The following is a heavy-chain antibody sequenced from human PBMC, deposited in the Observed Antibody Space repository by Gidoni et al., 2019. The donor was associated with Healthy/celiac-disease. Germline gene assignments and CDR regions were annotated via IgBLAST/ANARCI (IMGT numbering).Heavy chain of an antibody. D-gene: IGHD6-19*01. Sequence: QLQLQESGLGLVKPSETLSLTCTVSGGSISSSSYYWGWIRQPPGKGLEWIGSIYYGGSTYYNPSLKSRVTISVDTSKNQFSLKLSSVTAADTAVYYCASVAVADIDYWGQGTLVTVSS. V-gene: IGHV4-39*01. CDR3: ASVAVADIDY. CDR1: GGSISSSSYY. J-gene: IGHJ4*02. CDR2: IYYGGST.